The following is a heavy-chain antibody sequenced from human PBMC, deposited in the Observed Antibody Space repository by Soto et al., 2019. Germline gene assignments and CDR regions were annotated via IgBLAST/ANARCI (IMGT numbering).Heavy chain of an antibody. J-gene: IGHJ6*02. CDR3: ARVQYDFWSGYSRPYYYYGMDV. CDR1: GGSISSYY. D-gene: IGHD3-3*01. V-gene: IGHV4-59*01. Sequence: SETLSLTCTVSGGSISSYYWSWIRQPPGKGLEWIGYIYYSGSTNYNPSLKSRVTISVDTSKNQFSLKLSSVTAADTAVYYCARVQYDFWSGYSRPYYYYGMDVWGQGTTVTVYS. CDR2: IYYSGST.